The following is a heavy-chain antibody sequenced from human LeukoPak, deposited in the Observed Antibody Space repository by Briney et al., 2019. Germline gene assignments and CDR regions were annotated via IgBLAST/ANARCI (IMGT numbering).Heavy chain of an antibody. Sequence: SETLSLTCTVSGYSISSGYYWGWIRQPPGKGLEWVGSIYHSGSTYYNPSLKSRVTISVDTSKNQFSLKLSSVTAADTAVYYCARVNWNDVPYYYYYMDVWGKGTTVTVSS. CDR2: IYHSGST. J-gene: IGHJ6*03. CDR3: ARVNWNDVPYYYYYMDV. D-gene: IGHD1-1*01. CDR1: GYSISSGYY. V-gene: IGHV4-38-2*02.